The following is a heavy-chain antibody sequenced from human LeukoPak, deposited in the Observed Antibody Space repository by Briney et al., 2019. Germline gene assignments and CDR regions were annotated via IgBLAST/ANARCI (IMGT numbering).Heavy chain of an antibody. CDR3: ARVPRSYYYYYYMDV. V-gene: IGHV1-18*01. J-gene: IGHJ6*03. CDR2: TSAYNGNT. CDR1: GYTFTSYG. Sequence: GASVKVSCKASGYTFTSYGISWVRQAPGQGLEWMGWTSAYNGNTNYAQKLQGRVTMTTDTSTSTAYMELRSLRSDDTAVYYCARVPRSYYYYYYMDVWGKGTTVTVSS.